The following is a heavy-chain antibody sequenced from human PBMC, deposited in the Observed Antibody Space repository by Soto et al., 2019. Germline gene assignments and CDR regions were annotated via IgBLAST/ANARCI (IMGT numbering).Heavy chain of an antibody. CDR1: GGTFSSYV. D-gene: IGHD3-16*02. V-gene: IGHV1-69*13. CDR3: ARSYYDYVWGSYRSAHFDY. Sequence: ASVKVSCKASGGTFSSYVISWVRQAPGQGLEWMGGIIPMFGTANNAQKFQGRVTITADESTSTAYMELSSLRSEDTAVYYCARSYYDYVWGSYRSAHFDYWGQGTLVTVSS. CDR2: IIPMFGTA. J-gene: IGHJ4*02.